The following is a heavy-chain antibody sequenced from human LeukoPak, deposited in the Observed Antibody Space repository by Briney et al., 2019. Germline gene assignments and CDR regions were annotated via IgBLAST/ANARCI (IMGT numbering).Heavy chain of an antibody. CDR3: ARELGWLRYRDY. D-gene: IGHD5-12*01. J-gene: IGHJ4*02. Sequence: GGSLRLSCAASGFTVSSNYMSWVRQAPGKGLEWVSVISGNDGSTYYADSVKGRFTISRDNSKSTLYLQMNSLRAEDTAVYYCARELGWLRYRDYWGQGTLVTVSS. CDR1: GFTVSSNY. V-gene: IGHV3-23*01. CDR2: ISGNDGST.